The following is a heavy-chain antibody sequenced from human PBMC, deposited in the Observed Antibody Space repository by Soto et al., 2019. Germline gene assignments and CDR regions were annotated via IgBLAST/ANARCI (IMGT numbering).Heavy chain of an antibody. CDR3: ARDFHCSGGRCYDCFDP. V-gene: IGHV1-18*01. Sequence: QVQLVQSGAEAKKPGASVKVSCKASGYTFTSYGISWVRQAPGQGLEWMGWISTYNDKRAYAQKLQGRVTMTTDTSTSTAYMELRSLRSDDTALYYCARDFHCSGGRCYDCFDPWGQGTLVTVSS. CDR2: ISTYNDKR. D-gene: IGHD2-15*01. CDR1: GYTFTSYG. J-gene: IGHJ5*02.